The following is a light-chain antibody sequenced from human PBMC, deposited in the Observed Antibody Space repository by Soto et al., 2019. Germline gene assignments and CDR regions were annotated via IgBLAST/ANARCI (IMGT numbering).Light chain of an antibody. J-gene: IGKJ1*01. CDR2: AAS. CDR1: QIISTY. CDR3: QQTYSAPPT. V-gene: IGKV1-39*01. Sequence: DIQMTQYPYSLSASVGDRVTITCRASQIISTYLNWYQQRAGLAPRLLIYAASSLQSGVPPRFSGSGSGTDFTLTISSLQPEDFATYFCQQTYSAPPTFGQGTKVDNK.